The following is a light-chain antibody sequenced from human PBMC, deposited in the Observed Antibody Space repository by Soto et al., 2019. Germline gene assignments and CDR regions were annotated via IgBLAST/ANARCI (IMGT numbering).Light chain of an antibody. V-gene: IGKV3-20*01. CDR1: QSVSSSY. CDR3: QQYGSSHGT. J-gene: IGKJ2*02. Sequence: EIVLTQSPGTLSLSPGERATLSCRASQSVSSSYLAWYQQKPGQAPRLLIYGASSRATGIPDRFSGSGSGTDFSLTISRLETEDFAVDYWQQYGSSHGTVGQGTKLESK. CDR2: GAS.